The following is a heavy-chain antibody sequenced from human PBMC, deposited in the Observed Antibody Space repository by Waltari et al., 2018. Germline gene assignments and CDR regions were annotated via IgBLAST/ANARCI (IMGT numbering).Heavy chain of an antibody. CDR2: ISPTSAFI. D-gene: IGHD2-15*01. V-gene: IGHV3-21*01. J-gene: IGHJ3*02. CDR1: GFTLSDYV. CDR3: SRHTPCHAGICPHAFDI. Sequence: EVQLVESGGGLVKPGGSLRLSCAASGFTLSDYVLNWVRQTPGKGLEWVSSISPTSAFIYYADSVRGRFTISRDNAKNSLFLQMNGLRADDTAVFYCSRHTPCHAGICPHAFDIWGQGTVVTVSS.